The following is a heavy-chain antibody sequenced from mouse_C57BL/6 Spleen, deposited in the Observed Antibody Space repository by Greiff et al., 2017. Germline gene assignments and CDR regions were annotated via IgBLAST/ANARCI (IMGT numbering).Heavy chain of an antibody. V-gene: IGHV1-76*01. Sequence: QVQLQQSGAELVRPGASVKLSCKASGYTFTDYYINWVKQRPGQGLEWIARIYPGSGNTYYNEKFKGKATLTAEKSSSTAYMQLSSLTSEDSAVYFCARSRGSSYLYWYFDVWGTGTTVTVSS. J-gene: IGHJ1*03. CDR1: GYTFTDYY. D-gene: IGHD1-1*01. CDR2: IYPGSGNT. CDR3: ARSRGSSYLYWYFDV.